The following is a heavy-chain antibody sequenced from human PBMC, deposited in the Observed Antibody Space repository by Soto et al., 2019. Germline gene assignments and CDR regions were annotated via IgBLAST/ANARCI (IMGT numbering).Heavy chain of an antibody. D-gene: IGHD4-4*01. CDR1: CGSFSGYY. J-gene: IGHJ6*02. CDR3: AKLQSNYYYGMDV. V-gene: IGHV4-34*01. Sequence: PSETLSLTCAVYCGSFSGYYWSWIRQPPGKGLEWIGEINHSGSTNYNPSLKSRVTISVDTSKNQFSLKLSSVTAADTAVYYCAKLQSNYYYGMDVWGQGTTVTVSS. CDR2: INHSGST.